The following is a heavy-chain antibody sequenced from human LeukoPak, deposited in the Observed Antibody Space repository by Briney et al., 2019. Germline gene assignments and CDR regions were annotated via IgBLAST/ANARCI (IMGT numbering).Heavy chain of an antibody. Sequence: KPSETLSLPCSVSGGSLSRYYWSWIRQPAGGGLEWIGRISTSGNTNYNPSLRTRVTMSVDTSKTQFSLNLTSSTAADTAVYYCARGTTVDINFDYWGQGTLVTVSS. CDR1: GGSLSRYY. J-gene: IGHJ4*02. D-gene: IGHD2-2*03. CDR3: ARGTTVDINFDY. V-gene: IGHV4-4*07. CDR2: ISTSGNT.